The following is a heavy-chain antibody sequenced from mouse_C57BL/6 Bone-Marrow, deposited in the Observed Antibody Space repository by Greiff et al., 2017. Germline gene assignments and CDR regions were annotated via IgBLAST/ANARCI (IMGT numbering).Heavy chain of an antibody. CDR2: ISDGGSYT. D-gene: IGHD2-5*01. CDR3: ARASIVTTAHYYAMDY. J-gene: IGHJ4*01. V-gene: IGHV5-4*01. Sequence: EVQRVESGGGLVKPGGSLKLSCAASGFTFSSYAMSWVRQTPEKRLEWVATISDGGSYTYYPDNVKGRFTISRDNPKNNLYLQMSHLKSEDTAMYYCARASIVTTAHYYAMDYWGQGTSVTVSS. CDR1: GFTFSSYA.